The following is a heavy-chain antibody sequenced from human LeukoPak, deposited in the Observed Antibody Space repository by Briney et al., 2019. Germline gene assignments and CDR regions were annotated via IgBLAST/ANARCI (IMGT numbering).Heavy chain of an antibody. D-gene: IGHD7-27*01. CDR2: ISAYNGNT. V-gene: IGHV1-18*01. J-gene: IGHJ4*02. CDR3: AIYDNLVAWGGFDY. Sequence: GASVKVSCKASGYTFTSYGISWVRQAPGQGLEWMGWISAYNGNTNYAQKLQGRVTMTTDTSTSTAYMELRSLRSDDAAVYYCAIYDNLVAWGGFDYWGQGTLVTVSS. CDR1: GYTFTSYG.